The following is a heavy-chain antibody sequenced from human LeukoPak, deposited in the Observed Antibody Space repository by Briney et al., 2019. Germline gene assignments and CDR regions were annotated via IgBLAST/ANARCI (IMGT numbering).Heavy chain of an antibody. CDR3: AISFSDFWNGYHYYYYYYMDV. CDR2: ISSSSSTI. D-gene: IGHD3-3*01. V-gene: IGHV3-48*01. CDR1: GFTFSSYS. Sequence: GGSLRLSCAASGFTFSSYSMNWVRQAPGKGLEWVSYISSSSSTIYYADSMKGRFTISRDNGKNSLYLQMNSLRAEDTAVYYCAISFSDFWNGYHYYYYYYMDVWGKGTTVTVPS. J-gene: IGHJ6*03.